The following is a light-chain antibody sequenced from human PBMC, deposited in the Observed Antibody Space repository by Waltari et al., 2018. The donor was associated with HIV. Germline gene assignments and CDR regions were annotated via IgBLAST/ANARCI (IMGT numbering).Light chain of an antibody. CDR3: LLYYGGVRV. CDR2: DTR. Sequence: QAVVTQEPSLTVSPGGTVTLTCGSSTGPVPSGHFPYWFQQKPGQVPRTVIYDTRDKHSWTPARFSGSLLGDKAALTLSGAQPEDEADYYCLLYYGGVRVFGGGTKLTVL. CDR1: TGPVPSGHF. J-gene: IGLJ2*01. V-gene: IGLV7-46*01.